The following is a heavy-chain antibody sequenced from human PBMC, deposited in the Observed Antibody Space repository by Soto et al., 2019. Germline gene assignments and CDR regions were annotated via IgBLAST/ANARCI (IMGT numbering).Heavy chain of an antibody. CDR1: GYTFTSYG. V-gene: IGHV1-18*01. D-gene: IGHD1-7*01. J-gene: IGHJ4*02. CDR2: ISAYNGNT. Sequence: ASVKVSCKASGYTFTSYGISWVRQAPGQGLEWMGWISAYNGNTNYAQKLQGRVTMTTDTSTSTAYMELRSLRSDDTAVYYCARARYNWNYIVPMFDYWGQGTLVTVSS. CDR3: ARARYNWNYIVPMFDY.